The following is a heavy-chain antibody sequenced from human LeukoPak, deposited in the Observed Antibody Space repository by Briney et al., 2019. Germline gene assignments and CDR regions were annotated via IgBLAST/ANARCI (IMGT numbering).Heavy chain of an antibody. D-gene: IGHD3-10*01. CDR1: GFTFSSYA. Sequence: GGSLRLSCAASGFTFSSYAMSWVRQAPGKRLEWVSAISGSGGSTYYADSVKGRFTISRDNSKNTLYLQMNSLRAEDTALYYCAKDGVGYYGSGSYHYWGQGTLVTVSS. V-gene: IGHV3-23*01. J-gene: IGHJ4*02. CDR2: ISGSGGST. CDR3: AKDGVGYYGSGSYHY.